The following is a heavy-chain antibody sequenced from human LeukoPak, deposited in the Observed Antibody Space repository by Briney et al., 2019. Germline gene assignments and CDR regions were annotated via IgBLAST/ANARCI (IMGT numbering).Heavy chain of an antibody. V-gene: IGHV3-7*01. CDR3: ARIVATQYYYYMDV. CDR1: GFTFSSYW. D-gene: IGHD5-12*01. CDR2: IKQDGSER. J-gene: IGHJ6*03. Sequence: GGSLRLSCAASGFTFSSYWMSWVRQAPGKGLEWVANIKQDGSERYYVDSVKGRFTISRDNAKNSLYLQMNSLRAEDTAVYYCARIVATQYYYYMDVWGKGTTVTVSS.